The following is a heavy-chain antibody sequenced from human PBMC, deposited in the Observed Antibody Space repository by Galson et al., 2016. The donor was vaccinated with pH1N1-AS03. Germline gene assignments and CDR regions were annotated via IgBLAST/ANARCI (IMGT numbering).Heavy chain of an antibody. CDR1: GFTFSRYS. CDR3: ARDGGSGGLYYFEY. Sequence: SLRLSCAASGFTFSRYSMNWVRQAPGKGLEWVSYISSDSTTMYYAESVRGRFTISRDNARDLLHLQMNSLRDEDTAIYYCARDGGSGGLYYFEYWGQGALVTVSS. D-gene: IGHD2-15*01. J-gene: IGHJ4*02. CDR2: ISSDSTTM. V-gene: IGHV3-48*02.